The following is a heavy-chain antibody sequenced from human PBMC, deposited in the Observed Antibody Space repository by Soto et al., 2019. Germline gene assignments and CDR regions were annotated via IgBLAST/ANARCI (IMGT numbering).Heavy chain of an antibody. CDR2: INPSGGST. V-gene: IGHV1-46*01. Sequence: GASVKVSCKASGYTFTSYYMHWVRQAPGQGLEWMGIINPSGGSTSYAQKFQGRVTMTWDTSTSTVHMELSSLRSEDTAFYYCVRDWGGYYFDYWGQGTLVTVSS. J-gene: IGHJ4*02. CDR1: GYTFTSYY. D-gene: IGHD3-16*01. CDR3: VRDWGGYYFDY.